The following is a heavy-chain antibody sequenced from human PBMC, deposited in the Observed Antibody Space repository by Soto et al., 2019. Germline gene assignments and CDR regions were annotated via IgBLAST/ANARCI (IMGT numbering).Heavy chain of an antibody. J-gene: IGHJ6*02. CDR3: ASEGSGDHRDRKDF. D-gene: IGHD7-27*01. Sequence: ASVKVSCKASGYTFTSYDINWVRQATGQGLEWMGGIIPIFRTADYAQKFQGRVTITADESTSTAYMELSSLRSEDTAVYYCASEGSGDHRDRKDFWSRRTTVT. CDR2: IIPIFRTA. V-gene: IGHV1-69*13. CDR1: GYTFTSYD.